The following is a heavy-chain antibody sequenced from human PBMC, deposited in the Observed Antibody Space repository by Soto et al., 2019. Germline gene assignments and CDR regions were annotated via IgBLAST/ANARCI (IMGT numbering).Heavy chain of an antibody. CDR2: IYYSGST. V-gene: IGHV4-59*12. CDR1: GGSISSYY. J-gene: IGHJ5*02. Sequence: PSETLSLTCTVSGGSISSYYWSWIRQPPGKGLEWIGYIYYSGSTNYNPSLKSRVTISVDTSKNQFSLKLSSVTAADTAVYYCARDHEYCSGGSCLGLWFDPWGQGTLVTVSS. CDR3: ARDHEYCSGGSCLGLWFDP. D-gene: IGHD2-15*01.